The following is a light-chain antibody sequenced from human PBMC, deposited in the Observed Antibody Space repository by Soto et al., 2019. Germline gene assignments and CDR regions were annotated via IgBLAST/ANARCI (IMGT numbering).Light chain of an antibody. V-gene: IGKV1-33*01. CDR3: LQHDNLPLT. CDR1: ENIHNY. Sequence: DIQMTQSPSSLSASVGDRVTITCQASENIHNYLNWYQQKPGKAPRVLISDASNLEGGVPSRFSGSGSGTDFTLTISSLQPDDFATYYCLQHDNLPLTFGGGTKVDLK. CDR2: DAS. J-gene: IGKJ4*01.